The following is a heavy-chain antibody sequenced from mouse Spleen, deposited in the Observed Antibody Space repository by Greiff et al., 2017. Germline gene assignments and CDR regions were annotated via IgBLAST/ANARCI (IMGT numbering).Heavy chain of an antibody. J-gene: IGHJ2*01. CDR2: ISDGGSYT. D-gene: IGHD1-1*01. CDR1: GFTFSSYA. CDR3: ARASTVVAYYFDY. Sequence: EVQLVESGGGLVKPGGSLKLSCAASGFTFSSYAMSWVRQTPEKRLEWVATISDGGSYTYYPDNVKGRFTISRDNAKNNLYLQMSHLKSEDTAMYYCARASTVVAYYFDYWGQGTTLTVSS. V-gene: IGHV5-4*01.